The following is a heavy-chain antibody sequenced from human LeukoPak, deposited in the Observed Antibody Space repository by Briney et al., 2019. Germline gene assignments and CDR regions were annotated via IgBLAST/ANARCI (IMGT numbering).Heavy chain of an antibody. Sequence: GGSLRLSCAATGFTSVNYAMSWVRQAPGKGLEWVANIRQDGSEKYYVDSVKGRFTISRDNAKNSLYLQMNSLRAEDTAVYYCATLVATTRFDYWGQGTLVTVSS. J-gene: IGHJ4*02. CDR1: GFTSVNYA. D-gene: IGHD5-12*01. CDR3: ATLVATTRFDY. V-gene: IGHV3-7*01. CDR2: IRQDGSEK.